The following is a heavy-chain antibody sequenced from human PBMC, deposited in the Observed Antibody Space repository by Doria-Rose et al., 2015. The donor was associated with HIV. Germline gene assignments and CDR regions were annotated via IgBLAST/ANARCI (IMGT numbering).Heavy chain of an antibody. V-gene: IGHV4-31*03. J-gene: IGHJ4*02. Sequence: VQLQESGPGLVKPSEPLSLTCSVSGASVSSRGYYWNWIRQVPGKGLESLGYTYYTGTSDYSPSLKSRLNMAVDTSKNQFSLKLSFVTVADTAVYYCARMGSYRELDYWGQGALVIVSA. CDR1: GASVSSRGYY. CDR3: ARMGSYRELDY. D-gene: IGHD3-3*01. CDR2: TYYTGTS.